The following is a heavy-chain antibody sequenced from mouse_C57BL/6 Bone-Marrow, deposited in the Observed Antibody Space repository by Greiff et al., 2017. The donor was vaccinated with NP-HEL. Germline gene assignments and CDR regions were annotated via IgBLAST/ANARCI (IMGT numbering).Heavy chain of an antibody. V-gene: IGHV1-52*01. Sequence: QVQLQQPGAELVRPGSSVKLSCKASGYTFTSYWMHWVKQRPIQGLEWIGNIDPSDSETHYNQKFKDKATLTVDKSSSTAYMQLSSLTSEDSAVYYGARGDGSGPGWFAYWGQGTLVTVSA. CDR3: ARGDGSGPGWFAY. CDR2: IDPSDSET. CDR1: GYTFTSYW. J-gene: IGHJ3*01. D-gene: IGHD3-2*02.